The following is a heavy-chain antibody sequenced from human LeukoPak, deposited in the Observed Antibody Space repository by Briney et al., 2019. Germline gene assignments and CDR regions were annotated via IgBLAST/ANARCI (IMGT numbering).Heavy chain of an antibody. D-gene: IGHD5-12*01. Sequence: PRGSLRLSCAASGFTFTSYAMGWVRQAPGKGLEWVSTVSANGGTTFYADSVKGRFLISRDNSKYTLSLQMNSLTAEDTAVYYCARDSTSGAYNGYDFDHWGQGTLVTVSS. CDR1: GFTFTSYA. V-gene: IGHV3-23*01. CDR3: ARDSTSGAYNGYDFDH. J-gene: IGHJ4*02. CDR2: VSANGGTT.